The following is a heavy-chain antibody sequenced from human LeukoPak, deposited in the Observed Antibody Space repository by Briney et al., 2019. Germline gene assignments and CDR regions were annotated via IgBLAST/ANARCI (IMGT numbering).Heavy chain of an antibody. Sequence: SGPTLLNPTQTLTLTCTFSGFSLNTRGGGVGWIRQPPGRALEWLALIYWDGDRRYSPSLKSRLNITKATSKNQVVITMTNMDPVDTATYFCAHRKNYYDSSVFDNWGQGTLVTVSS. CDR3: AHRKNYYDSSVFDN. V-gene: IGHV2-5*02. D-gene: IGHD3-22*01. CDR1: GFSLNTRGGG. J-gene: IGHJ4*02. CDR2: IYWDGDR.